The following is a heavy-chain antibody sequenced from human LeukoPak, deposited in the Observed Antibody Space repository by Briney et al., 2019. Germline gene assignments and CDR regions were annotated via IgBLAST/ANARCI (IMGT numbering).Heavy chain of an antibody. J-gene: IGHJ4*02. D-gene: IGHD3-22*01. CDR3: TTDLGYYDSSGYFDY. Sequence: GGSLRLSCAASGFTFSNAWMSWVRQAPGKGLEWVGRIKSKTDGGTTDYAAPVKGRSTISRDDSKNTLYLQMNSLKTEDTAVYYCTTDLGYYDSSGYFDYWGQGTLVTVSS. CDR2: IKSKTDGGTT. CDR1: GFTFSNAW. V-gene: IGHV3-15*01.